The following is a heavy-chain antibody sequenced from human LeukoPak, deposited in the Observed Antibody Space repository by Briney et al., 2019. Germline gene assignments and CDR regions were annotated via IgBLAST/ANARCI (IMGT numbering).Heavy chain of an antibody. V-gene: IGHV4-4*07. CDR3: ARGKTRILLWFGEAYPGYYFDY. J-gene: IGHJ4*02. D-gene: IGHD3-10*01. Sequence: PGGSLRLSCAASGFTFSNYWMSWIRQPAGKGLEWIGRIYTGGSTNYNPSLKSRVTISVDTSKNQFSLKLSSVTAADTAVYYCARGKTRILLWFGEAYPGYYFDYWGQGTLVTVSS. CDR2: IYTGGST. CDR1: GFTFSNYW.